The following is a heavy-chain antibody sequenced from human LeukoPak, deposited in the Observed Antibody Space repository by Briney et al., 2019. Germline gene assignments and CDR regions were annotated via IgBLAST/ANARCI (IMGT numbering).Heavy chain of an antibody. CDR1: GDSISSSSYY. CDR3: ARGVPQYPVDC. J-gene: IGHJ4*02. CDR2: MHYSGNT. V-gene: IGHV4-39*07. Sequence: PSETLSLTCTVSGDSISSSSYYWGWIRQPPGKGLEWIGSMHYSGNTYYTPSLKSRVTISVDTSKNQFSLELSSVTAADTAVYYCARGVPQYPVDCWGQGTLVTVFS. D-gene: IGHD1-1*01.